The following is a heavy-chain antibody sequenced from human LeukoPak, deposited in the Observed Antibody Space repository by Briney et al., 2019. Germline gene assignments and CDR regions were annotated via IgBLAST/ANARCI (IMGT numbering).Heavy chain of an antibody. CDR2: INPSGGST. Sequence: ASVKVSCKASGYTFTSYYMHWVRQAPGQGLEWMGIINPSGGSTSYAQKFQDRVTMTRDTSTSTVYMELSSLRSEDTAVYYCARPVNYYGSGSYRGDYFDYWGQGTLVTVSS. CDR3: ARPVNYYGSGSYRGDYFDY. D-gene: IGHD3-10*01. J-gene: IGHJ4*02. CDR1: GYTFTSYY. V-gene: IGHV1-46*01.